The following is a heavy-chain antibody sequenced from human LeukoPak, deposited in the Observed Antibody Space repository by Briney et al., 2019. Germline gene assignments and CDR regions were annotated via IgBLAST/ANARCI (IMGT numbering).Heavy chain of an antibody. CDR3: ARETAAAGNWFDP. CDR1: GFTFSSYS. D-gene: IGHD6-13*01. J-gene: IGHJ5*02. V-gene: IGHV3-21*01. CDR2: ISSSSSNI. Sequence: GGSLRLSCAASGFTFSSYSMNWVRQAPGKGLEWVSSISSSSSNIYYADSVKGRFTISRDNAKNSLYLQMNSLRAEDTAVYYCARETAAAGNWFDPWGQGTLVTVSS.